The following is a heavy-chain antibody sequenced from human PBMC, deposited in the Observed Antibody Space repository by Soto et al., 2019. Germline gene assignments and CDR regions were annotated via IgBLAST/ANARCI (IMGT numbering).Heavy chain of an antibody. J-gene: IGHJ6*02. V-gene: IGHV1-18*01. CDR3: ARDSGFGESDV. D-gene: IGHD3-10*01. CDR1: GYSFTSYG. Sequence: QVQLVQSGAEVKKPGASVKVSCKASGYSFTSYGIIWVRQAPGQGLEWMGWISAYNGNTNYAQKLQGRVTMTTDTSTSTVYMEPRSLRSDDTAVYYCARDSGFGESDVWGQGTTVTVSS. CDR2: ISAYNGNT.